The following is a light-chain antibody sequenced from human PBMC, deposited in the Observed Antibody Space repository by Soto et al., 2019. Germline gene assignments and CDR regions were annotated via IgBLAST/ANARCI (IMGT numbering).Light chain of an antibody. CDR2: HAS. V-gene: IGKV3-15*01. CDR1: QSVSNN. J-gene: IGKJ4*01. CDR3: QQYNKWPLT. Sequence: EIVMTQSPATLSVSPGERATLSCRASQSVSNNLAWYQQKPGQAPRLLIYHASTRATGIPARFSGSGSGTAYTLTISTLQSEDVAVYYCQQYNKWPLTFGGGTKVEIK.